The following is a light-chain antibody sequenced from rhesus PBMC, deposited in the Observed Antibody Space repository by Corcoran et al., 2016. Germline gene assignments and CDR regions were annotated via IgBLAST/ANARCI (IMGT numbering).Light chain of an antibody. CDR2: AAS. J-gene: IGKJ2*01. Sequence: DIQMTQSPSTLSASVGDRVTVTCRASQGINKAITWYQQKPGKAPTFMIYAASSLQTGVASRFRGSGSGTDYTLTISSLRPEDVATYYCLQDYTTPYSFGQGTKVEIK. V-gene: IGKV1-94*01. CDR3: LQDYTTPYS. CDR1: QGINKA.